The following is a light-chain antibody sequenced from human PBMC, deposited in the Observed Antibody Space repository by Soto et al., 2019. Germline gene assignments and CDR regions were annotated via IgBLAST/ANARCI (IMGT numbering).Light chain of an antibody. J-gene: IGLJ1*01. Sequence: QSALTQPASVSGSPGQSITISCTGTSSDVGGYNHVSWYQHHPGKAPKLMIYEVTKRPSGVSNRFSGSKSGDTASLTISGLQAEDEADYYCCSYAGSYTFVFGIGTKVTVL. V-gene: IGLV2-14*01. CDR1: SSDVGGYNH. CDR2: EVT. CDR3: CSYAGSYTFV.